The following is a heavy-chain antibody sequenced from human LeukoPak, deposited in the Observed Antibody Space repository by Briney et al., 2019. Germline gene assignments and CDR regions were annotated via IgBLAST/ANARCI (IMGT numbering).Heavy chain of an antibody. CDR2: ITSSSTYI. D-gene: IGHD3-10*01. Sequence: GGSLRLSCAASGFTFSSYSMNWVRQAPGKGLEWVSSITSSSTYIYYADSVKGRFTISRDNAKNSLYLQMNSLRVEDTAVYYCASVLWFGGIFFDYWGQGTLVTVSS. V-gene: IGHV3-21*04. J-gene: IGHJ4*02. CDR1: GFTFSSYS. CDR3: ASVLWFGGIFFDY.